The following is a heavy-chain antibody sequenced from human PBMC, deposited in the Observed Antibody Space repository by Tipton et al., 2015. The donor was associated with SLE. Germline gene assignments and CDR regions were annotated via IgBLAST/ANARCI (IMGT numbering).Heavy chain of an antibody. J-gene: IGHJ3*02. CDR2: IYYSGST. V-gene: IGHV4-59*01. CDR3: ARDPRDSSGYPDAFDI. CDR1: GGSISSYY. Sequence: TLSLTYTVSGGSISSYYWNWIRQPPGKGLEWIGYIYYSGSTNYNPSLKSRVTISVDTSKNQFSLRLSSVTAADTAVYYCARDPRDSSGYPDAFDIWGQGTMVTVSS. D-gene: IGHD3-22*01.